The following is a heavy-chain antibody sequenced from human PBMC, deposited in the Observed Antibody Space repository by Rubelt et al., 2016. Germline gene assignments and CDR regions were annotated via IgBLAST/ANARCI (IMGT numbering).Heavy chain of an antibody. CDR1: GFTFSSYA. CDR2: ISGSGGST. D-gene: IGHD3-10*01. V-gene: IGHV3-23*04. Sequence: VQLVESGGGVVQPGRSLRLSCAASGFTFSSYAMHWVRQAPGKGLEWVSAISGSGGSTYYADSVKGRFTISRDNSKNTLYLQMNSLRAEDTAVYYCATKGEEETDYWGQGTLVTSPQ. J-gene: IGHJ4*02. CDR3: ATKGEEETDY.